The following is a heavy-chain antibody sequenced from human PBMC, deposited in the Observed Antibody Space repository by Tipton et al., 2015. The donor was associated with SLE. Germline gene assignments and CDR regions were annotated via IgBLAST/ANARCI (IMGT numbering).Heavy chain of an antibody. D-gene: IGHD4-17*01. CDR1: GGSISSHY. Sequence: LRLSCTVSGGSISSHYWSWIRQPPGKGLEWIGYIYYSGGTNYNPSLKSRVTISVDTSKNQFSLKLSSVTAADTAVYYCASGYGDYGAYWGQGTLVTVSS. CDR3: ASGYGDYGAY. V-gene: IGHV4-59*11. CDR2: IYYSGGT. J-gene: IGHJ4*02.